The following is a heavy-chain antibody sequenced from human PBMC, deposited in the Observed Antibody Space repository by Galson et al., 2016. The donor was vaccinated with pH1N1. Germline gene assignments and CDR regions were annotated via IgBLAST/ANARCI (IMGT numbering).Heavy chain of an antibody. J-gene: IGHJ4*02. CDR1: GFTFDEYA. D-gene: IGHD3-10*01. CDR2: VNWNSGDT. Sequence: SLRLSCAASGFTFDEYAMHWIRQAPGRGLEWVSGVNWNSGDTRYADSVKGRFTISRDNAGNSLYLQMNSLRAEDTALYYCAKNMRGWFGESLFDYWGQGTLVTVSS. CDR3: AKNMRGWFGESLFDY. V-gene: IGHV3-9*01.